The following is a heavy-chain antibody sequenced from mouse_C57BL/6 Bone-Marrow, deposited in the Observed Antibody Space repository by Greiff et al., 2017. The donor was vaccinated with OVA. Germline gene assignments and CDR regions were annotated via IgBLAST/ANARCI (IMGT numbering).Heavy chain of an antibody. J-gene: IGHJ2*01. V-gene: IGHV5-6*01. CDR3: VLYDGYYDYFDY. Sequence: EVMLVESGGDLVKPGGSLKLSCAASGFTFSSYGMSWVRQTPDKRLEWVATISSGGSYTYYPDSVKGRFTISRDNAKNTLYLQMSSLKSEDTAMYYCVLYDGYYDYFDYGGQGTTLTVSS. CDR2: ISSGGSYT. CDR1: GFTFSSYG. D-gene: IGHD2-3*01.